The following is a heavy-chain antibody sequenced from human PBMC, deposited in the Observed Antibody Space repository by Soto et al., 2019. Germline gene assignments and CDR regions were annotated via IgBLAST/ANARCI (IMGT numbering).Heavy chain of an antibody. Sequence: QVQLVESGGGVVQPGTSLRLSCVGSGFTFRSYVIHWVRQAPGKGLEWVALTSYDGSNNFYGDSVKGRFTISRDNSRNKVELQMHSLRLEDTAMYYCARWGTTGGLDVWGQGTLVSVSS. D-gene: IGHD3-16*01. J-gene: IGHJ4*02. V-gene: IGHV3-33*05. CDR2: TSYDGSNN. CDR1: GFTFRSYV. CDR3: ARWGTTGGLDV.